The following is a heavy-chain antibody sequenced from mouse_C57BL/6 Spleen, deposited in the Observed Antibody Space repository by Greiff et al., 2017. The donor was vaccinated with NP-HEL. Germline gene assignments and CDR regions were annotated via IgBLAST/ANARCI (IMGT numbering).Heavy chain of an antibody. D-gene: IGHD1-1*01. Sequence: QVQLKESGAELVKPGASVKLSCKASGYTFTEYTIHWVKQRSGQGLEWIGWFYPGSGSIKYNEKFKDKATLTADKSSSTVYMELSRLTSEDSAVYFCARHARSPHYYGSSYGAMDYWGQGTSVTVSS. CDR1: GYTFTEYT. CDR3: ARHARSPHYYGSSYGAMDY. CDR2: FYPGSGSI. J-gene: IGHJ4*01. V-gene: IGHV1-62-2*01.